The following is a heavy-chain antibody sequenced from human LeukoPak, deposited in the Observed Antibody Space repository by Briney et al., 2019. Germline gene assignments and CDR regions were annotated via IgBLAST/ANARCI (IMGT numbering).Heavy chain of an antibody. CDR2: IYYSGST. D-gene: IGHD2-2*01. Sequence: PSETLSLTCTVSGGSISSHYWSWIRQPPGKGLEWIGYIYYSGSTNYNPSLKSRVTISVDTSKNQFSLKLSSVTAADTAVYYCAREHPHCSSTSCYRGWWFDPWGQGTLVTVSS. J-gene: IGHJ5*02. V-gene: IGHV4-59*11. CDR3: AREHPHCSSTSCYRGWWFDP. CDR1: GGSISSHY.